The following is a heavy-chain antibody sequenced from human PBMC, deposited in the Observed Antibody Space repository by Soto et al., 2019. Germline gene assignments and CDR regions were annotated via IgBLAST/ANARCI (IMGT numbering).Heavy chain of an antibody. J-gene: IGHJ5*02. CDR2: FDPEDGET. Sequence: ASVKVSCKVSGYTLTELSMHWVRQAPGKGLEWMGGFDPEDGETIYAQKFQGRVTMTEGTSTDTAYMELSSLRSEDTAVYYCATTPLEGELHTVDWFDPWGQGTLVTVSS. CDR1: GYTLTELS. CDR3: ATTPLEGELHTVDWFDP. V-gene: IGHV1-24*01. D-gene: IGHD1-26*01.